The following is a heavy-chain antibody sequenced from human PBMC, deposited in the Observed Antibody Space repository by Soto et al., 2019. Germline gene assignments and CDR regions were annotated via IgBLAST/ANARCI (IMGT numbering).Heavy chain of an antibody. J-gene: IGHJ4*02. D-gene: IGHD4-17*01. CDR3: ERQTNDYGDYDY. CDR2: INHSGST. Sequence: PSETLSLTCAVYGGSFSGYHWSWIRQPPGKGLEWIGEINHSGSTNYNPSLKSRVTISVDTSKNQFSLKLSSVTAADTAVYYCERQTNDYGDYDYWGQGTLVTVSS. V-gene: IGHV4-34*01. CDR1: GGSFSGYH.